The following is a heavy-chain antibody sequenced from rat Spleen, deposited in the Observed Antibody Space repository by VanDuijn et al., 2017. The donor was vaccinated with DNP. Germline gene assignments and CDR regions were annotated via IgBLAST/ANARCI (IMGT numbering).Heavy chain of an antibody. D-gene: IGHD1-4*01. CDR2: IDSAGIT. V-gene: IGHV3-3*01. Sequence: EVQLQESGPGLVKPSQSLSLTCSVTGYSITGNYWAWIRKFPGNRLEWMGFIDSAGITNYNPSLKSRISITRDTSKNQIFLQVNSVTTEDTATYYCARWPGYNPPYAMDAWGQGTSVTVSS. CDR1: GYSITGNY. CDR3: ARWPGYNPPYAMDA. J-gene: IGHJ4*01.